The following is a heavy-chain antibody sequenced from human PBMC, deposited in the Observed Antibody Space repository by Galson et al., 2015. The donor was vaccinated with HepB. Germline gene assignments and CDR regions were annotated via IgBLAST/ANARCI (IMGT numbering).Heavy chain of an antibody. D-gene: IGHD3-16*01. CDR3: AMAYYDYVWGSLWYYGMDV. CDR1: GFTFSSYA. J-gene: IGHJ6*02. CDR2: ISGSGGST. Sequence: SLRLSCAASGFTFSSYAMSWVRQAPGKGLEWVSAISGSGGSTYYADSVKGRFTISRDNSKNTLYLQMNSLRAEDTAVYYCAMAYYDYVWGSLWYYGMDVWGQGTTVTVSS. V-gene: IGHV3-23*01.